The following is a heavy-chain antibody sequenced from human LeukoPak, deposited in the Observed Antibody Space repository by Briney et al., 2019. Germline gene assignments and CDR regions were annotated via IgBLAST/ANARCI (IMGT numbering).Heavy chain of an antibody. CDR1: GYTFTSYA. CDR2: INTNTGNP. J-gene: IGHJ4*02. Sequence: ASVKVSCKASGYTFTSYAMNWVRQAPGQGLEWMGWINTNTGNPTYVQGFTGRFVFSLDTSVSTAYLQITSLKAEDTAVYYCARGVGIAAAGMPPGYWGQGTLVTVSS. CDR3: ARGVGIAAAGMPPGY. V-gene: IGHV7-4-1*02. D-gene: IGHD6-13*01.